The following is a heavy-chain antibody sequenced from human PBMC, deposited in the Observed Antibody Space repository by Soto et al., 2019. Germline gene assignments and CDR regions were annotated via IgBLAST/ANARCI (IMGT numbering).Heavy chain of an antibody. CDR1: GFTFSSYA. Sequence: EVQLLESGGGLVQPGGSLRLSCAASGFTFSSYAMSWVRQAPGKGLEWVSAISGSGDSTYYADSVKGRFTISRDNSKNPLYLQMNSRRAEDTAVYYCAKTGGNYYDYWGQGTLVTVSS. CDR3: AKTGGNYYDY. J-gene: IGHJ4*02. V-gene: IGHV3-23*01. D-gene: IGHD3-10*01. CDR2: ISGSGDST.